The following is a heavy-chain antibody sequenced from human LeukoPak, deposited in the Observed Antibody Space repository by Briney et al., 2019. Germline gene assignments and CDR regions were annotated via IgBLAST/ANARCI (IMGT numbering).Heavy chain of an antibody. Sequence: GGSLRLSCAASGFSFSNYGMHWVRQAPGKGLEWVAVIWYDGSNKYYADSVKGRFTISRDNSKNTLYLQMNSLRVQDTAIYYCARGGCRSTSFYDPWGQGTLVTVSS. J-gene: IGHJ5*02. CDR3: ARGGCRSTSFYDP. CDR2: IWYDGSNK. CDR1: GFSFSNYG. D-gene: IGHD2-2*01. V-gene: IGHV3-33*01.